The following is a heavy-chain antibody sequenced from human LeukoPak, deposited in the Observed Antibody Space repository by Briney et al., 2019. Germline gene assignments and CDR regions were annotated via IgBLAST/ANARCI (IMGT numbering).Heavy chain of an antibody. J-gene: IGHJ4*02. CDR1: GYSISSGYY. CDR2: IYHSGST. V-gene: IGHV4-38-2*02. CDR3: ARDTYYYDSSGYFSFDY. D-gene: IGHD3-22*01. Sequence: SETLSLTCTVSGYSISSGYYWGWVRQPPGKGLEWIGSIYHSGSTYYNPSLKSRVTISVDTSKNQFSLKLSSVTAADTAVYYCARDTYYYDSSGYFSFDYWGQGTLVTVSS.